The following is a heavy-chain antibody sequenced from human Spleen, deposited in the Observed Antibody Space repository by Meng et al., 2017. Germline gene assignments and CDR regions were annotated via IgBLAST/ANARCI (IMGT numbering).Heavy chain of an antibody. D-gene: IGHD5-24*01. V-gene: IGHV1-18*01. CDR3: ARVWITEMANFDY. CDR1: GYTSASYG. J-gene: IGHJ4*02. Sequence: QAQLLQSGAEVKKPGASVWISCKASGYTSASYGISWFRQAPGQGLEWMGWFVSNADTYPAQKFQGRVTFSRDTSASTASMELSSLTSEDTAVYYCARVWITEMANFDYWGQGTLVTVSS. CDR2: FVSNADT.